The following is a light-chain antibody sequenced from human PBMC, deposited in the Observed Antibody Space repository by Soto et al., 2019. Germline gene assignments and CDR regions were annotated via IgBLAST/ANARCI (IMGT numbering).Light chain of an antibody. V-gene: IGLV2-14*01. Sequence: QSALTQPASVSGSSGQSITISCSGTNSDIGSYNYVSWYLQHPGKAPKLIVFEVSNRPSGISDRFSGSKSGNTAYLTISGLQTEEEAVYYCNSFTSSNTLPYAFGTGTKVTVL. J-gene: IGLJ1*01. CDR2: EVS. CDR1: NSDIGSYNY. CDR3: NSFTSSNTLPYA.